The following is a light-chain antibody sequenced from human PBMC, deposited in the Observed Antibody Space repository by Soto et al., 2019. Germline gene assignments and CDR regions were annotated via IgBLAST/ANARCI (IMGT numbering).Light chain of an antibody. CDR1: SSDVGGYNY. V-gene: IGLV2-14*01. CDR3: SSYTRWHTYF. Sequence: QSVLTQPASVSGSPGQSITISCTGTSSDVGGYNYVSWYQQHPGKAPKLMIYEVSNRPSGVSNRFSGSKSGNTASLTISGLQAEDEADYHCSSYTRWHTYFFGGGTKVTVL. CDR2: EVS. J-gene: IGLJ1*01.